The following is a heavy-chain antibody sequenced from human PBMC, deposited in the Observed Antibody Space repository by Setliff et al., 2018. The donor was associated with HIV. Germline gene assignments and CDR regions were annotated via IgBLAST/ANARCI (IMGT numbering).Heavy chain of an antibody. J-gene: IGHJ4*02. CDR3: ARDQGTYCSGGSCYFHYYFDS. V-gene: IGHV1-46*01. CDR2: MNPSGGST. D-gene: IGHD2-15*01. Sequence: ASVKVXXXXSGYIFXXYNMHWVRQAPGQGLEWMGMMNPSGGSTSYAXKFQGRVSVTRDTSTSTVYLELSSLKSEDTALYYCARDQGTYCSGGSCYFHYYFDSWGQGTLVTVSS. CDR1: GYIFXXYN.